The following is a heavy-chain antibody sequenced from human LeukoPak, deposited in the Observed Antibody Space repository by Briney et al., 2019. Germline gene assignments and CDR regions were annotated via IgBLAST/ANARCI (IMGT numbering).Heavy chain of an antibody. D-gene: IGHD6-13*01. J-gene: IGHJ3*02. V-gene: IGHV1-69*04. Sequence: GASVKVSCEASGGTFSSYTISWVRQAPGQGLEWMGRIIPILGIVNYAQKFQGRVTITADKSTSTAYMELSSLRSEDTAVYYCARDGYSSSWYERGDAFDIWGQGTMVTVSS. CDR1: GGTFSSYT. CDR2: IIPILGIV. CDR3: ARDGYSSSWYERGDAFDI.